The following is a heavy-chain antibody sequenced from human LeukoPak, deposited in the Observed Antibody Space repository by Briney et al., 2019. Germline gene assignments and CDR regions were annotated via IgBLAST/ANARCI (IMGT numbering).Heavy chain of an antibody. CDR2: ISYDGSNK. V-gene: IGHV3-30-3*01. J-gene: IGHJ4*02. CDR1: GLTLSSYT. D-gene: IGHD1-26*01. Sequence: GGSLSPPCEASGLTLSSYTLHWVRRAPGRGLEWLAVISYDGSNKYYADSVKGRFTISRDNSKNTLYLQMNSLRAEDTAVYYCARERQHIVGAMDYWGQGTLVTVSS. CDR3: ARERQHIVGAMDY.